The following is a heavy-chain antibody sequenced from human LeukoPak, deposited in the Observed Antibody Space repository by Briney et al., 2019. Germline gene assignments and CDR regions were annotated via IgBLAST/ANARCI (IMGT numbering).Heavy chain of an antibody. CDR3: ARANVVVVAGDFDY. J-gene: IGHJ4*02. D-gene: IGHD2-15*01. CDR2: INPSGGST. V-gene: IGHV1-46*01. Sequence: ASVKVSCKASGYTFTSYYIHWVRQAPGQGREWMGIINPSGGSTSYAQKFQGRVTMTRDTSTSTGYMELRSLRSEDTAVYYCARANVVVVAGDFDYWGQGTLVTVSP. CDR1: GYTFTSYY.